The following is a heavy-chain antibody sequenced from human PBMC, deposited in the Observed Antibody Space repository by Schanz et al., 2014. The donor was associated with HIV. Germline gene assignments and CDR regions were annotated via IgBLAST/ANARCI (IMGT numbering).Heavy chain of an antibody. J-gene: IGHJ6*02. CDR1: GFIFSDHF. D-gene: IGHD5-18*01. CDR3: RGYRFYYGVDF. Sequence: EVQLLESGGGLEQPGGSLRLSCTTSGFIFSDHFMGGVGEAPGKGLEWVARSRVKSDSYATEYAASVTGRFTISRDDSKNSVYLQMNSLNIEDTAVYYCRGYRFYYGVDFSPQGTTVTVS. CDR2: SRVKSDSYAT. V-gene: IGHV3-72*01.